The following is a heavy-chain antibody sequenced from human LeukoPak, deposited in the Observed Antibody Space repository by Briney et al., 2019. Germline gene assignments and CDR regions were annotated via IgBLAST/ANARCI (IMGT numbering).Heavy chain of an antibody. CDR2: LHADGNEK. CDR1: GFSLSGYW. Sequence: GGSLRLPCAAYGFSLSGYWMSWVRQAPGKGLEWVARLHADGNEKYFVHSVQGRFTVSRDNAKNSLYLQMNSLRVEDTAVYYCARGGYSFDYLGQGTLVTVSS. CDR3: ARGGYSFDY. V-gene: IGHV3-7*01. D-gene: IGHD5-12*01. J-gene: IGHJ4*02.